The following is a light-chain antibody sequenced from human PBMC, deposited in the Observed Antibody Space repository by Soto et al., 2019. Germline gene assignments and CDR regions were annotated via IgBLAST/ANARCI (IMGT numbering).Light chain of an antibody. CDR1: ISNIGTNA. J-gene: IGLJ1*01. Sequence: QSVLTQPPSASGTPGQRVTISCSGGISNIGTNAVNWYQQLPGTAPKLLIYNNNQRPSGVPDRFSGSKSGTSASLAISGLQSADEADYYCAAWDDSLNGYVFGTGTKVTVL. V-gene: IGLV1-44*01. CDR2: NNN. CDR3: AAWDDSLNGYV.